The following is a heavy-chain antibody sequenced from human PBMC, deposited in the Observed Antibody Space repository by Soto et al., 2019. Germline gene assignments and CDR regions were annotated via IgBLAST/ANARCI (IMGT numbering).Heavy chain of an antibody. D-gene: IGHD3-22*01. CDR1: GGSVSSHD. CDR2: LYSTGST. V-gene: IGHV4-4*07. Sequence: SETLSLTGTVSGGSVSSHDWSWIRQAAGKGLEWIGRLYSTGSTNYNPSLRSRVTMSVGTSRNQLSLTLTSVTAADSAMYYCARDGSGYDSSGFYLSDTFDIWGQGTMVTVSS. CDR3: ARDGSGYDSSGFYLSDTFDI. J-gene: IGHJ3*02.